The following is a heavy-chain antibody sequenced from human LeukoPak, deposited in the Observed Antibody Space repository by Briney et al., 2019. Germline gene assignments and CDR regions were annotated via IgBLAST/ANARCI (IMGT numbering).Heavy chain of an antibody. D-gene: IGHD7-27*01. V-gene: IGHV3-48*04. J-gene: IGHJ4*02. CDR1: GFTFSNYG. Sequence: PGGSLRLSCAASGFTFSNYGMNWVRQAPGKGLEWVSYISGRTSTIYYADSVKGRFTISRDNAKNSLYLQMASLRAEDTAVYYCAKNWGSRVTIDYWGQGTLVTVFS. CDR2: ISGRTSTI. CDR3: AKNWGSRVTIDY.